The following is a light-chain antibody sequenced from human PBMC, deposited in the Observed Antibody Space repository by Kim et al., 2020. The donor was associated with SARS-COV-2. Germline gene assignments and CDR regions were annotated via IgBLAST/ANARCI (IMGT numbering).Light chain of an antibody. CDR1: ALPKKY. Sequence: SYELTQPPSASGTPGQTARITCSGDALPKKYAYWYQQKSGQAPVLVIYEDSKRPSGIPERFSGSSSGTMATLTISGAQVEDEADYYCYSTDSSGNHRVFGGGTQLTVL. CDR2: EDS. CDR3: YSTDSSGNHRV. J-gene: IGLJ3*02. V-gene: IGLV3-10*01.